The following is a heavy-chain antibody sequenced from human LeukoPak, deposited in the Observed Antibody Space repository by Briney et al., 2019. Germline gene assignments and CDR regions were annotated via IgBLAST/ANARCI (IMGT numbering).Heavy chain of an antibody. V-gene: IGHV3-30*03. D-gene: IGHD4-23*01. J-gene: IGHJ3*01. CDR1: RFIFRNYG. Sequence: GRSLRLSCAASRFIFRNYGMHWVRQAPGKGLEWVAVISYDGSNKFYADSVKGRFTVSRDNSKNTLFLQMNSLRTEDTALYHCATGGASLFLDGFDVWGQGTMVTVSS. CDR2: ISYDGSNK. CDR3: ATGGASLFLDGFDV.